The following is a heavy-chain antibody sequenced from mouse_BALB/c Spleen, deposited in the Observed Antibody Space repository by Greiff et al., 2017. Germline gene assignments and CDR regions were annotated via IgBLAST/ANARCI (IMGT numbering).Heavy chain of an antibody. Sequence: VQLVESGGGLVQPGGSRKLSCAASGFTFSSFGMHWVRQAPEKGLEWVAYISSGSSTIYYADTVKGRFTISRDNPKNTLFLQMTSLRSEDTAMYYCANAPYGNSSYWGQGTLVTVSA. CDR2: ISSGSSTI. J-gene: IGHJ3*01. D-gene: IGHD2-1*01. CDR1: GFTFSSFG. CDR3: ANAPYGNSSY. V-gene: IGHV5-17*02.